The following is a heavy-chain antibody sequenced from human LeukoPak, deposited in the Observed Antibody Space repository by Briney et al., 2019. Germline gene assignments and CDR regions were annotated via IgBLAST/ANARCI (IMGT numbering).Heavy chain of an antibody. D-gene: IGHD4-11*01. V-gene: IGHV1-46*01. CDR3: ARQRDSNWFDP. J-gene: IGHJ5*02. CDR1: GYTFTGYY. CDR2: INPSAGST. Sequence: ASVTVSFKASGYTFTGYYMHWVRQPPGQGLEWMGIINPSAGSTTYAQNFQGRVTMTGDTSTNTVYMELNSLRSDDTAVYYCARQRDSNWFDPWGQGTLVTVSS.